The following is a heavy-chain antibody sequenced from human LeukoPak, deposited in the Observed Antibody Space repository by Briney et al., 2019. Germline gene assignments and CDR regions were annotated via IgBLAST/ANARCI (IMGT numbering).Heavy chain of an antibody. CDR3: ARDLTGAVFDS. CDR1: GFTFSRYW. D-gene: IGHD1-26*01. CDR2: ITSDGSTT. Sequence: GGSLRLSCAASGFTFSRYWMHWVRQVPGKGLVCVSRITSDGSTTSYADSVRGRFTISRDNAKNTVYLQMNSLRAEDTAVYYCARDLTGAVFDSWGLGTLVTVSS. J-gene: IGHJ4*02. V-gene: IGHV3-74*01.